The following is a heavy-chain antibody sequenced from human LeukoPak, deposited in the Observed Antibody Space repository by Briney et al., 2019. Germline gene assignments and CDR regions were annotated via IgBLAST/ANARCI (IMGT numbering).Heavy chain of an antibody. J-gene: IGHJ5*02. D-gene: IGHD6-6*01. CDR2: ISYDGSNK. Sequence: GRSLRLSCAASGFTFSSYGMHWVRQAPGKGLEWVAVISYDGSNKYYADSVKGRFTISRDNSKNTLYLQMNSLRAEDTAVYYCARGTRYSSSSNWFDPWGQGTLVTVSS. CDR3: ARGTRYSSSSNWFDP. V-gene: IGHV3-30*03. CDR1: GFTFSSYG.